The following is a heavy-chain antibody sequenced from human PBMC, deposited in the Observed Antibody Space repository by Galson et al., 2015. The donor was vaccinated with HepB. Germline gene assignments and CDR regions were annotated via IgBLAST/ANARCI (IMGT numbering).Heavy chain of an antibody. Sequence: ETLSLTCTVSGGSISSSSYYWGWIRQPPGKGLEWIGSIYYSGSTYYNPSLKSRVTISVDTSKNQFSLKLSSVTAADTAVYYCARRGAAYYYGMDVWGQGTTVTVSS. CDR1: GGSISSSSYY. V-gene: IGHV4-39*01. CDR2: IYYSGST. CDR3: ARRGAAYYYGMDV. D-gene: IGHD6-25*01. J-gene: IGHJ6*02.